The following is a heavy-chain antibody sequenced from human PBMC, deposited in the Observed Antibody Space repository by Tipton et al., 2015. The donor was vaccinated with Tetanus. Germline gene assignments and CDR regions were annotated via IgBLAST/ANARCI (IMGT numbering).Heavy chain of an antibody. D-gene: IGHD1-26*01. CDR3: ARVYSASSPFDR. Sequence: VQLVQSGADVKKPGESLKISCKASGYSFTSHWIGWVRQMPGKGLEWMGMIFPDDSDTRYSPSFQGHVTFSVDKSTSTVYLQWSSLEASDTAMYFCARVYSASSPFDRWGQGALVAVSS. J-gene: IGHJ4*02. CDR1: GYSFTSHW. CDR2: IFPDDSDT. V-gene: IGHV5-51*01.